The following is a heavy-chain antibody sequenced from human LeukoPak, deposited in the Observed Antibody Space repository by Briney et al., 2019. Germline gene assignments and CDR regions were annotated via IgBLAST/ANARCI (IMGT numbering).Heavy chain of an antibody. V-gene: IGHV3-74*01. J-gene: IGHJ4*02. CDR2: INSDGSGT. D-gene: IGHD4-17*01. CDR1: GFTFSTYW. Sequence: GGSLRLSCAASGFTFSTYWMHWVRQAPGKGLVWVSRINSDGSGTTYADSVEGRFTITRDNAKNTLYLEMNSLRAEDTAVNYCARDHYGDYVFDYWGQGTLVTVSS. CDR3: ARDHYGDYVFDY.